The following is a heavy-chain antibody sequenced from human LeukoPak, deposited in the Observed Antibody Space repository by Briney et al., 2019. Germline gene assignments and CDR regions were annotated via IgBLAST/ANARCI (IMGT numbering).Heavy chain of an antibody. J-gene: IGHJ4*02. Sequence: PGGSLRLSCAVSGSTFSRYWMSWVRQAPGKGLEWVANIKQDGSEKYYVDSVKGRFTISRDNAKNSLYLQMNSLKTEDTAVYYCTTFLIEAASEGFDYWGQGTLVTVSS. CDR3: TTFLIEAASEGFDY. V-gene: IGHV3-7*05. CDR2: IKQDGSEK. D-gene: IGHD6-13*01. CDR1: GSTFSRYW.